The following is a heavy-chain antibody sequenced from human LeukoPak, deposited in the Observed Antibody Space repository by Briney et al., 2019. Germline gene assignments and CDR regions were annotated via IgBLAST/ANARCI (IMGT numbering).Heavy chain of an antibody. D-gene: IGHD2-8*01. CDR1: GGSISSGGYS. J-gene: IGHJ4*02. Sequence: SETLSLTCAVSGGSISSGGYSWSWIRQPPGKGLEWIGEINHSGSTNYNPSLKSRVTISVDTSKNQFSLKLSSVTAADTAVYYCARGGFFMVSSPREGFDYWGQGTLVTVSS. CDR3: ARGGFFMVSSPREGFDY. V-gene: IGHV4-34*01. CDR2: INHSGST.